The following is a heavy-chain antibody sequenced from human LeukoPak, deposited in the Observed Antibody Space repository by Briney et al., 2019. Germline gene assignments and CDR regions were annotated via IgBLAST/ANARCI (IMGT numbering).Heavy chain of an antibody. D-gene: IGHD4-23*01. J-gene: IGHJ4*02. CDR1: GFTFSNYA. V-gene: IGHV3-23*01. CDR2: ISASGVTA. CDR3: AKDLGSVVTPPSLDF. Sequence: GGSLRLSCAASGFTFSNYAMSWARQAPGKGLEWVSAISASGVTAHYADSVKGRFTISRDNSKNTLYLQMSSLRAEDTAVYYCAKDLGSVVTPPSLDFWGQGTLVTVSS.